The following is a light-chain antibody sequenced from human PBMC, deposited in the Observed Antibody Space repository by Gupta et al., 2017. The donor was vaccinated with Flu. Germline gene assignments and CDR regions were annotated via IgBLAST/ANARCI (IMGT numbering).Light chain of an antibody. CDR2: EGS. J-gene: IGLJ3*02. CDR1: SSDGGGYNP. CDR3: SSFTSRSTVV. Sequence: QSALTQPASVYASPGQSITISCTGTSSDGGGYNPVSWYQQPPGTAPTLMSAEGSNRPSGVADLFAGYKASNTAFLTISGLQADDEADYYWSSFTSRSTVVCGGGTKLTVL. V-gene: IGLV2-14*01.